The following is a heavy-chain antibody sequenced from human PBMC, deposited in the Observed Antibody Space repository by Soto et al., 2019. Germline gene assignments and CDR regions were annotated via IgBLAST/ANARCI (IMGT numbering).Heavy chain of an antibody. V-gene: IGHV3-23*01. CDR3: ATPIYCSGGSFPCNHYYYYGIDG. CDR2: ISGSGGST. CDR1: GFTFSSYA. Sequence: PGGSLRLSCAASGFTFSSYAMSWVRQAPGKGLEWVSAISGSGGSTYYADSVKGRFTISRDNSKNTLYLQMNSLRAEDTAVYYCATPIYCSGGSFPCNHYYYYGIDGWGQGTTVTVSS. J-gene: IGHJ6*02. D-gene: IGHD2-15*01.